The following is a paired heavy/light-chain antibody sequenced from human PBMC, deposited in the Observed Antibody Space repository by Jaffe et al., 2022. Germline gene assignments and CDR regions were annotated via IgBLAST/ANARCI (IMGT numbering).Heavy chain of an antibody. CDR3: AKDLGYSLGGYSGYDSGGYFDY. J-gene: IGHJ4*02. CDR1: GFTFSSYA. D-gene: IGHD5-12*01. V-gene: IGHV3-23*01. CDR2: ISGSGGST. Sequence: EVQLLESGGGLVQPGGSLRLSCAASGFTFSSYAMSWVRQAPGKGLEWVSAISGSGGSTYYADSVKGRFTISRDNSKNTLYLQMNSLRAEDTAVYYCAKDLGYSLGGYSGYDSGGYFDYWGQGTLVTVSS.
Light chain of an antibody. V-gene: IGKV2-29*02. CDR3: MQGIHLPVT. Sequence: DIVMTQTPLSLSVTPGQPASISCKSSQSLLHSDGKTYLYWYLQKPGQSPQLLIYEVSSRFSGVPDRFSGSGSGTDFTLKISRVEAEDVGVYYCMQGIHLPVTFGPGTKVDIK. CDR2: EVS. J-gene: IGKJ3*01. CDR1: QSLLHSDGKTY.